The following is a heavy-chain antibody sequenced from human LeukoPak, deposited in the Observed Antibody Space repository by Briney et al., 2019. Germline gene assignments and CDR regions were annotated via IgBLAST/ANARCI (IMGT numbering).Heavy chain of an antibody. CDR2: FYPGDSDS. CDR1: GYSFTNYW. Sequence: GESLKISCKGSGYSFTNYWIGWVRQRPGKGLEWLGIFYPGDSDSRYSPSFQGQVTISADKSFSTAYLQWSSLKASDTAIYYCARRAYSSGWDAFDIWGQGTMVTVSS. V-gene: IGHV5-51*01. D-gene: IGHD6-19*01. CDR3: ARRAYSSGWDAFDI. J-gene: IGHJ3*02.